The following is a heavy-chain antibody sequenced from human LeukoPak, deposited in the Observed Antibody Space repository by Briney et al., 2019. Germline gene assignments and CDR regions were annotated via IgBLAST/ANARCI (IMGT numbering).Heavy chain of an antibody. V-gene: IGHV4-39*07. CDR2: MYYRGNT. D-gene: IGHD1-7*01. CDR1: GGSISSITYY. J-gene: IGHJ4*02. CDR3: ARLYGNYQNYFDY. Sequence: SETLSLTCTVSGGSISSITYYWGWIRQPPGKGLEWVGHMYYRGNTFYNPSLKSRVTISVDTSKNQFSLKLRSVTAADPAVYYCARLYGNYQNYFDYWGQGALVTVSS.